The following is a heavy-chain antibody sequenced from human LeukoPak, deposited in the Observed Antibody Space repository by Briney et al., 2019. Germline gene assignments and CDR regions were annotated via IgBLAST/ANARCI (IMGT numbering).Heavy chain of an antibody. CDR3: ATESSGHTGQTFDQ. Sequence: SETLSLTCTVSGGSISSGSYYWSWIRQPAGKGLEWIGRIYTSGSTNYNPSLKSRVTISVDTSKNHFSLKLSSVTAADTAVYYCATESSGHTGQTFDQWGQGTLVTVSS. J-gene: IGHJ4*02. V-gene: IGHV4-61*02. D-gene: IGHD3-22*01. CDR1: GGSISSGSYY. CDR2: IYTSGST.